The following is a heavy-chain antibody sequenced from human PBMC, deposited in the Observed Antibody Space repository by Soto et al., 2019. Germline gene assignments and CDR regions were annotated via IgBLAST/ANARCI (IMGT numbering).Heavy chain of an antibody. J-gene: IGHJ6*02. V-gene: IGHV4-59*01. Sequence: TSETLSLTCTVSGGSISSYYWSWIRQPPGKGLEWIGYIYYSGSTNYNPSLKSRVTISVDTSKNQFSLKLSSVTAADTAVYYCARWATILRAAENAYYYYSGMDVWGQGTTVTVSS. CDR2: IYYSGST. CDR3: ARWATILRAAENAYYYYSGMDV. CDR1: GGSISSYY. D-gene: IGHD5-12*01.